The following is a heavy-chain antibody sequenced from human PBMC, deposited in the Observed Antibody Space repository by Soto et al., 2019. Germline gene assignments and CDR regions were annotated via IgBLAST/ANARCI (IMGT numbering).Heavy chain of an antibody. CDR2: ISWDGGST. CDR3: AKGAFMDPGREYFQH. D-gene: IGHD3-10*01. V-gene: IGHV3-43*01. Sequence: GGSLRLSCAASGFTFDDYTMHWVRQAPGKGLEWVSLISWDGGSTYYADSVKGRFTISRDNSKNSLYLQMNSLRTEDTALYYCAKGAFMDPGREYFQHWGQGTLVTVSS. J-gene: IGHJ1*01. CDR1: GFTFDDYT.